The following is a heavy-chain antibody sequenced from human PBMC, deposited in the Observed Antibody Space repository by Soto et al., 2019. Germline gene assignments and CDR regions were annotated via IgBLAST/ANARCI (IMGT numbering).Heavy chain of an antibody. V-gene: IGHV3-30-3*01. CDR1: GFALSSYS. CDR3: AREVVTTKWYFDN. J-gene: IGHJ4*02. D-gene: IGHD2-21*02. CDR2: ISSDGGLS. Sequence: GGSLRLSCATSGFALSSYSMHWFRQAPGKELEWVAVISSDGGLSFYADSVKGRFIISRDNPKGTVFLQMNSLRLEDTAVYYSAREVVTTKWYFDNWGQGIMVTVSS.